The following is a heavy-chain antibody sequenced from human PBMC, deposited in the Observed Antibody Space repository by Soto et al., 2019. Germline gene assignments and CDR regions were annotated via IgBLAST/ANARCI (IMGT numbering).Heavy chain of an antibody. Sequence: GSLRLSCAASGFPFSGYAMSWVRRAPGKGPEWVSSISGSGESTHYADSVKGRSTISRDNSKNTLYLQMNSLRAEDTAVYYCAKEGAGYYDSSPYDSWGQGTLVTVSS. CDR3: AKEGAGYYDSSPYDS. CDR1: GFPFSGYA. J-gene: IGHJ5*01. V-gene: IGHV3-23*01. CDR2: ISGSGEST. D-gene: IGHD3-22*01.